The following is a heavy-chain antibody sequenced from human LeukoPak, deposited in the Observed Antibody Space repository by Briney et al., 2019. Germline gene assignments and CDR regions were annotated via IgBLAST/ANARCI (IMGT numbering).Heavy chain of an antibody. CDR3: AKVVAGRPIGYYYYGMDV. Sequence: PGGSLRLSCAAPGIPFSSFGMHWLRQAPGKGLEWVAFIWYDGSNKYYADSVKGRFTISRDNSKNTLYLQMNSLTAEDTAVYYCAKVVAGRPIGYYYYGMDVWGQGTTVTVSS. V-gene: IGHV3-30*02. CDR2: IWYDGSNK. D-gene: IGHD6-6*01. J-gene: IGHJ6*02. CDR1: GIPFSSFG.